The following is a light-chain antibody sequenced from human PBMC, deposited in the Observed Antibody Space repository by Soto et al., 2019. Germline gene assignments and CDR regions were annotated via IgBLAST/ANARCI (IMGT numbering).Light chain of an antibody. CDR1: QSISSW. Sequence: DIQMTQSPSTLSASVGDRVAITCRASQSISSWLAWYQQKPGKAPKLLIYKASSLESGVPPRFSGSGSGTEFTLTISSLQPYDFATYFCQQYNSYSWTFGQGTKVDIK. CDR3: QQYNSYSWT. V-gene: IGKV1-5*03. CDR2: KAS. J-gene: IGKJ1*01.